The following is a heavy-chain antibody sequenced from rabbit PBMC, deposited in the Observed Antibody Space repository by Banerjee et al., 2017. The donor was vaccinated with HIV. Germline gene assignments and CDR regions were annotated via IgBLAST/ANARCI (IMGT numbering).Heavy chain of an antibody. Sequence: QLEESGGGLVQPGGSLKLSCKASGFDFSSYYMSWVRQAPGKGLEWIGYIDPVFGSTYYAGWVNGRFTISSHNAQNTLYLQLNSLTAADTATYFCARKEGYDGNGGYGPDWLDLWGQGTLVTVS. CDR2: IDPVFGST. CDR1: GFDFSSYY. D-gene: IGHD4-2*01. J-gene: IGHJ5*01. V-gene: IGHV1S7*01. CDR3: ARKEGYDGNGGYGPDWLDL.